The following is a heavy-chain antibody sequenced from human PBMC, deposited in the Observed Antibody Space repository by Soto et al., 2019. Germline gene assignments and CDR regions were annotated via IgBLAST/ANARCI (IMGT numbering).Heavy chain of an antibody. J-gene: IGHJ5*02. CDR2: IYYSGGT. CDR1: GGAISSGGYY. CDR3: ARVAVGDFWSGYYSAYNWFDP. Sequence: SETLSLTCTVSGGAISSGGYYWTWIRQPPGKGLEWIGYIYYSGGTSYNPSLKSRVTIAVDTSKNHFSLKLSSVTAADTAVYYCARVAVGDFWSGYYSAYNWFDPWGQGPLVTVSS. D-gene: IGHD3-3*01. V-gene: IGHV4-61*03.